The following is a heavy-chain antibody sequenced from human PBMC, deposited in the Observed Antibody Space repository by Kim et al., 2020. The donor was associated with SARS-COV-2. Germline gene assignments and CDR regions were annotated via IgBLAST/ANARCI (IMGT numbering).Heavy chain of an antibody. CDR2: INPNSGGT. CDR1: GYTFTGYY. J-gene: IGHJ5*02. D-gene: IGHD6-13*01. CDR3: ARDRPRIAAAGNWFDP. Sequence: ASVKVSCKASGYTFTGYYMHWVRQAPGQGLEWMGRINPNSGGTNYAQKFQGRVTMTRDTSISTAYMELSRLRSDDTAVYYCARDRPRIAAAGNWFDPWGQGTLVTVSS. V-gene: IGHV1-2*06.